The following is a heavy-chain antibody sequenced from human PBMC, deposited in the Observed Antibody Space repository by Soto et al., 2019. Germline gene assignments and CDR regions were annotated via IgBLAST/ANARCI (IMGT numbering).Heavy chain of an antibody. J-gene: IGHJ6*01. CDR3: ARDSYIVATTGVDYYDMDA. Sequence: SETLSLTGAVNCGSFSGYYWSWIRQPPGKGLEWIGEINHSGSTNYNPSLKSRVTISVDTSKNQFSLKLSSVTAADTAVYYCARDSYIVATTGVDYYDMDAWAQGPTANV. D-gene: IGHD5-12*01. CDR2: INHSGST. V-gene: IGHV4-34*01. CDR1: CGSFSGYY.